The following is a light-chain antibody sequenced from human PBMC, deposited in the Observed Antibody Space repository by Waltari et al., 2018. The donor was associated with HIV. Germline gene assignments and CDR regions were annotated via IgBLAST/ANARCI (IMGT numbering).Light chain of an antibody. CDR1: KLGDKY. J-gene: IGLJ2*01. CDR2: QDS. CDR3: QAWDSSTSVV. V-gene: IGLV3-1*01. Sequence: SYELTQPPSVSVSPGQTASITCPGDKLGDKYACWYQQKPGQSPVLVIYQDSKRPSGIHERFSGSNSGNTATLTISGTQAMDEADYYCQAWDSSTSVVFGGGTKLTVL.